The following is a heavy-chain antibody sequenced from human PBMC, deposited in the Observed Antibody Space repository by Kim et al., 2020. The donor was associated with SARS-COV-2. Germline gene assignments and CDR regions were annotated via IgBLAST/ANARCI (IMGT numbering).Heavy chain of an antibody. Sequence: GGSLRLSCAASGFTFSSYAMSWVRQAPGKGLEWVSAISGSGGSTYYADSVKGRFTNSRDNSKNTLYLQMNSLRAEDTAVYYCAKGPTSDYYDSSGWYFDLWGRGTLVTVSS. D-gene: IGHD3-22*01. J-gene: IGHJ2*01. V-gene: IGHV3-23*01. CDR3: AKGPTSDYYDSSGWYFDL. CDR2: ISGSGGST. CDR1: GFTFSSYA.